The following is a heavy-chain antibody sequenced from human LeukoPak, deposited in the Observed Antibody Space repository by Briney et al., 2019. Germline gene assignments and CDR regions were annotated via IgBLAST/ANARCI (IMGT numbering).Heavy chain of an antibody. CDR1: GFTFSSYS. V-gene: IGHV3-21*01. Sequence: GGSLRLSCAASGFTFSSYSMNWVRQAPGKGLEWVSSISSSSSYIYYADSVKGRFTISRDNAKNSLYLQMNSLRAEDTAVYYCARESVLSYYYGSGSVNFDYWGQGTLVTVSS. J-gene: IGHJ4*02. CDR3: ARESVLSYYYGSGSVNFDY. CDR2: ISSSSSYI. D-gene: IGHD3-10*01.